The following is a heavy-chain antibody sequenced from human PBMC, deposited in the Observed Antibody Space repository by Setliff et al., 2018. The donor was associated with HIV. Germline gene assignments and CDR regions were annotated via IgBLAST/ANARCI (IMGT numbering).Heavy chain of an antibody. CDR3: ARGRRNRLFWSGYFTL. V-gene: IGHV4-34*01. D-gene: IGHD3-3*01. Sequence: NPSETLSLTCAVYGGSFSDYYWSWIRQPPEKGLEWIGEINHSGSTNYNLSLKSRVTIAVDTSKNQFSLKLSSVTAADTAVYYCARGRRNRLFWSGYFTLWGQGTLVTVSS. CDR1: GGSFSDYY. CDR2: INHSGST. J-gene: IGHJ4*02.